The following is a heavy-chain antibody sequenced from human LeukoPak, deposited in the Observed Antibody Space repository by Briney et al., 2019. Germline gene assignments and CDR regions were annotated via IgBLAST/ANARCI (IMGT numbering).Heavy chain of an antibody. CDR1: GYTFISYG. CDR2: ISTNNGDT. J-gene: IGHJ6*03. CDR3: ARRGGKNYGDYLLYYYYMDV. Sequence: ASVTVSCTPSGYTFISYGISWVRQAPGQGLEWMGWISTNNGDTNYAQKLQGRVTMTTDTSTSTAYMELRSLTSDDTAMYYCARRGGKNYGDYLLYYYYMDVWGKGTTVTVSS. V-gene: IGHV1-18*01. D-gene: IGHD4-17*01.